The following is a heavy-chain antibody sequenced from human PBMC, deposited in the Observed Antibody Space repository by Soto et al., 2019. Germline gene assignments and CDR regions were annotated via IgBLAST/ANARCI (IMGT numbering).Heavy chain of an antibody. D-gene: IGHD1-1*01. CDR3: AYEGNWNDDDYYYYGMDV. CDR2: IIPIFGTA. CDR1: GGTFSSYA. Sequence: QVQLVQSGAEVKKPGSSVKVSCKASGGTFSSYAISWVRQAPGQGLEWMGGIIPIFGTANYAQKFQGRVTITADESTSTGYMELSSLRSEDTAVYYCAYEGNWNDDDYYYYGMDVWGQGTTVTVSS. J-gene: IGHJ6*02. V-gene: IGHV1-69*12.